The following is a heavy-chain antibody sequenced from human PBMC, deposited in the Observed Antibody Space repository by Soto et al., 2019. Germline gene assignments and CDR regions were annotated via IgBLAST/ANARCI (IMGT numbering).Heavy chain of an antibody. V-gene: IGHV3-73*02. CDR3: TRTVRGVIIPHFDY. CDR1: GFTFSGSA. D-gene: IGHD3-10*01. Sequence: EVQLVESGGGLVQPGGSLKLSCAASGFTFSGSAMHWVRQASGKGLQWVGRIRSKANSYATAYAASVKGRLTISRDDSKNTAYLQMNSLKTEDTAVYCCTRTVRGVIIPHFDYWGQGTLFTVSS. J-gene: IGHJ4*02. CDR2: IRSKANSYAT.